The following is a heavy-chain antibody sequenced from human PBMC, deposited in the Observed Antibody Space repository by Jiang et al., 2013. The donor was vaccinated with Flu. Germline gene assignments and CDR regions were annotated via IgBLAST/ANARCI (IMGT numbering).Heavy chain of an antibody. D-gene: IGHD1-26*01. CDR3: ARDLWGIVGATYYYYYMDV. V-gene: IGHV1-3*01. CDR2: INGGNGNT. J-gene: IGHJ6*03. Sequence: WVRQAPGQRLEWMGWINGGNGNTKYSQKFQGRVTITRDTSASTAYMELSSLRSEDTAVYYCARDLWGIVGATYYYYYMDVWGKGTTVTVSS.